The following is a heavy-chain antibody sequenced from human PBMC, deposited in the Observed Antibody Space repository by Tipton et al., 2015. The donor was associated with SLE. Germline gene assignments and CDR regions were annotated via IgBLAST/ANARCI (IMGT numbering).Heavy chain of an antibody. J-gene: IGHJ3*02. Sequence: LRLSCTVSDYSINSGYFWGWIRQPPGKGLEWIGSISHSGSTYYSPSLKSRVTISKDTSKNQFSLKLSYVTAADTAVYYCVRNDAFDSWGQGTLVAVSS. V-gene: IGHV4-38-2*02. CDR1: DYSINSGYF. CDR3: VRNDAFDS. CDR2: ISHSGST.